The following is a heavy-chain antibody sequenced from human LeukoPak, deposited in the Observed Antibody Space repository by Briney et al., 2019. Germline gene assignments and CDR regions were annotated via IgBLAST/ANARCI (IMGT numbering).Heavy chain of an antibody. J-gene: IGHJ6*02. V-gene: IGHV1-18*01. Sequence: ASVKVSCKASGYTFTSYGISWVRQAPGRGLEWMGWISAYNGNTNYAQKLQGRVTMTTDTSTSTAYMELRSLRSDDTAVYYCARDVDYYDSSGYYYGYYYYYGMDVWGQGTTVTVSS. D-gene: IGHD3-22*01. CDR1: GYTFTSYG. CDR2: ISAYNGNT. CDR3: ARDVDYYDSSGYYYGYYYYYGMDV.